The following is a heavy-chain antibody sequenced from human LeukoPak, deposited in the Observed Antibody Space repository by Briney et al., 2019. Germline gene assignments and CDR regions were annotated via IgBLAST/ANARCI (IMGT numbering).Heavy chain of an antibody. CDR2: IYPSGNT. CDR1: SGSISSYY. Sequence: PSETLSLTCTVSSGSISSYYWSWIRQPAGEGLEWIGRIYPSGNTNYNPSLESRVTISVDKSKNQFSLKLNSVTAADTAVYYCAREAGTGTTGNYYYYMDVWGKGTTVTVSS. D-gene: IGHD1-7*01. V-gene: IGHV4-4*07. J-gene: IGHJ6*03. CDR3: AREAGTGTTGNYYYYMDV.